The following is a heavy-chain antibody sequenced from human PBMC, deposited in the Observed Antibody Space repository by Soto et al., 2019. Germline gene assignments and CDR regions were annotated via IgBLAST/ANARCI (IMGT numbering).Heavy chain of an antibody. CDR3: ASTSSYGKYYYYYYVMDV. CDR2: INHSGST. CDR1: GGSFSGYY. Sequence: PSETLSLTCAVYGGSFSGYYWSWIRQPPGKGLEWIGEINHSGSTNYNPSLKSRVTISVDTSKNQFSLKLSSVTAADTAVYYCASTSSYGKYYYYYYVMDVWGQGTTVTVSS. J-gene: IGHJ6*02. V-gene: IGHV4-34*01. D-gene: IGHD1-26*01.